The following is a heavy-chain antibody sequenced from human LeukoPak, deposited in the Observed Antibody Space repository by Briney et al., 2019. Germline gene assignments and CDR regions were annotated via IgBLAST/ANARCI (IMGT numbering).Heavy chain of an antibody. Sequence: GGSLRLSCAASGFTFSTYSMDWVRQAPGKGLEWVSSISSSTSYIYYADSVKGRFTISRDNAKNSLYLQMNSLRAEDTAVYYCARDKGYSYGYYFDYWGQGTLVTVSS. V-gene: IGHV3-21*01. D-gene: IGHD5-18*01. CDR3: ARDKGYSYGYYFDY. CDR1: GFTFSTYS. CDR2: ISSSTSYI. J-gene: IGHJ4*02.